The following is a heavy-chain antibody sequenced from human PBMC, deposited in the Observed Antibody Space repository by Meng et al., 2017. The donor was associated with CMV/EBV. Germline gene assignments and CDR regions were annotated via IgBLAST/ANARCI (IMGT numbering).Heavy chain of an antibody. CDR2: ISSSGSTT. CDR3: ARVANGDNFFDY. CDR1: GFIFTRYE. Sequence: GGSLRLSCAASGFIFTRYEMTWVRQAPGQGLEWVSYISSSGSTTYYADSVKGRFTMSRDDTKNSLSLQMDSLRDEDTATYYCARVANGDNFFDYWGQGTVVTVSS. J-gene: IGHJ4*01. V-gene: IGHV3-48*03.